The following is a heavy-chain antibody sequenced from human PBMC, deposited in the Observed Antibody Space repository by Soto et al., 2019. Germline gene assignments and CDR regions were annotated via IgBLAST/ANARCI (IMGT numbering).Heavy chain of an antibody. J-gene: IGHJ3*02. Sequence: GGSLRLSCAASGFTFSSYSMNWVRQAPGKGLEWVSSISSSSSSYIYYADSVKGRFTISRDNAKNSLYLQMNSLRAEDTAVYYCARALLTVGATGGAFDIWGQGTMVTVSS. V-gene: IGHV3-21*01. CDR2: ISSSSSSYI. CDR3: ARALLTVGATGGAFDI. D-gene: IGHD1-26*01. CDR1: GFTFSSYS.